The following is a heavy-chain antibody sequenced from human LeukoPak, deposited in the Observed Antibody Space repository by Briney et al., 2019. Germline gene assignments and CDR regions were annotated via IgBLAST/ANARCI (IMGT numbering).Heavy chain of an antibody. Sequence: GGSLRLSCAASGFTFSGFSMSWVRQNPTKGLEWVANIKQDGSERYYVDSVKGRFTISRDNAKNSLSLQMNNLRVEDTAVYYCARAGSHWHYVYWGQGTVVTVSS. CDR1: GFTFSGFS. CDR3: ARAGSHWHYVY. CDR2: IKQDGSER. D-gene: IGHD3-10*01. J-gene: IGHJ4*02. V-gene: IGHV3-7*01.